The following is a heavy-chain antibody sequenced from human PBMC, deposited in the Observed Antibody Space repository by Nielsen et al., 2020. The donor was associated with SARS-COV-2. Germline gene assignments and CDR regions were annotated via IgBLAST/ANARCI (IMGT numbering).Heavy chain of an antibody. Sequence: SETLSLTCTVSGGSISSYYWSWIRQPPGKGLEWIGYIYYSGSTNYNPSLKSRVTISVDTSKNQFSLKLSSVTAADTAVYYCARGAGTDWFDPWGQGTLVTVSS. D-gene: IGHD6-13*01. CDR2: IYYSGST. J-gene: IGHJ5*02. CDR1: GGSISSYY. V-gene: IGHV4-59*01. CDR3: ARGAGTDWFDP.